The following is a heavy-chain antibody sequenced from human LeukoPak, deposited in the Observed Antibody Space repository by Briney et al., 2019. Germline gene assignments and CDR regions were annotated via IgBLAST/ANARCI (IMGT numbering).Heavy chain of an antibody. CDR1: EFTFSYA. D-gene: IGHD5-12*01. V-gene: IGHV3-23*01. CDR3: AHWRGYSRSLYYFDY. CDR2: INGSGENI. Sequence: GGSLRLSCAASEFTFSYAMSWVRQAPGKGLEWVSAINGSGENIYYADSVKGRFTVSRDNSKNTVYLQMNSLRGEDTAVYYCAHWRGYSRSLYYFDYWGQGTLVTVSS. J-gene: IGHJ4*02.